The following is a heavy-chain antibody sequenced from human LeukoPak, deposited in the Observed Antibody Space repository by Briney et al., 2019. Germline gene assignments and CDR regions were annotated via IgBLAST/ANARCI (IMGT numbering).Heavy chain of an antibody. CDR2: VYYSGST. CDR1: GGSISGYY. CDR3: ARAAANWGFDY. D-gene: IGHD7-27*01. Sequence: SETLSLTCTVSGGSISGYYWNWIRQPPGRGLEWIGYVYYSGSTNYDPSLKSRVTISVDTSKNQFSLKLSSVTAADTAVYYCARAAANWGFDYWGQGTLVTVSS. J-gene: IGHJ4*02. V-gene: IGHV4-59*08.